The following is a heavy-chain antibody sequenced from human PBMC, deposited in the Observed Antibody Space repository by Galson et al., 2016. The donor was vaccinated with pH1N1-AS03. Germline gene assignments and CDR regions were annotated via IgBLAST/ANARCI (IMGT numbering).Heavy chain of an antibody. CDR3: TAGHYTNF. J-gene: IGHJ4*01. CDR2: ISVSGSDT. CDR1: GFTFNIYA. Sequence: SLRLSCAASGFTFNIYAMHWVRQAPGKGLEWVSGISVSGSDTYYVDSVKGRFTISRDNSKNTLFLQMDSLRAEDTALYYCTAGHYTNFWGQGTLVTVSS. V-gene: IGHV3-23*01. D-gene: IGHD3-3*01.